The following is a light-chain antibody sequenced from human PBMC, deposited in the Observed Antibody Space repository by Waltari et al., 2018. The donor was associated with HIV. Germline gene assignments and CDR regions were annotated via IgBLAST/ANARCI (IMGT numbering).Light chain of an antibody. J-gene: IGLJ3*02. CDR2: GNS. CDR3: QSYDTTLGAVM. Sequence: QSVLTQPPSVSGAPGQSVTISCTGTSSNLGTRHEVPWYQQLPATAPKLLLYGNSNRPSGVPARFTGSKSGTSASLAITGLRAEDEAFYYCQSYDTTLGAVMFGGGTRLTVL. CDR1: SSNLGTRHE. V-gene: IGLV1-40*01.